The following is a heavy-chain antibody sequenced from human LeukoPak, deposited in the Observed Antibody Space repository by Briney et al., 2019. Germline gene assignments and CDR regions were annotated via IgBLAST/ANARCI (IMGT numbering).Heavy chain of an antibody. CDR1: GGSISSNNW. CDR3: ARRDYGGWFDP. D-gene: IGHD4-17*01. CDR2: IYHDGST. Sequence: RSETLSLTCAVSGGSISSNNWWIWVRQSPEKGLEWIGEIYHDGSTNYNPSLKSRVTISMDKSKNQLSLKLNFVTAADTAVYYCARRDYGGWFDPWGQGTLVTVSS. J-gene: IGHJ5*02. V-gene: IGHV4-4*02.